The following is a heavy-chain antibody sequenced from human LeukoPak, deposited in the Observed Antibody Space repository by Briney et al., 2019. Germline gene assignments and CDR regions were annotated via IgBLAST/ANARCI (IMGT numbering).Heavy chain of an antibody. CDR2: ISAYNGNT. J-gene: IGHJ5*02. V-gene: IGHV1-18*01. CDR3: ARVEGLGAVAGNFWFDP. CDR1: GYTFTSYG. Sequence: ASVKVSCKASGYTFTSYGISWVQQAPGQGLEWMGWISAYNGNTNYAQKLQGRVTMTTDTSTSTAYMELRSLRSDDTAVYYCARVEGLGAVAGNFWFDPWGQGTLVTVSS. D-gene: IGHD6-19*01.